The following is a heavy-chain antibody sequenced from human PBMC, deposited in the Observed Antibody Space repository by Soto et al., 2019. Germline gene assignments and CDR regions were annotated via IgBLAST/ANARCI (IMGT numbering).Heavy chain of an antibody. CDR1: GYTFTSYA. D-gene: IGHD1-26*01. J-gene: IGHJ3*02. V-gene: IGHV1-69*13. CDR3: ARVIVGATADDAFDI. Sequence: GASVKVSCKASGYTFTSYAIDWVRQAPGQRLEWMGGINPVYGTANYAQKFQGRVTITADESTSTAYMELSSLRSEDTAVYYCARVIVGATADDAFDIWGQGTMVTVS. CDR2: INPVYGTA.